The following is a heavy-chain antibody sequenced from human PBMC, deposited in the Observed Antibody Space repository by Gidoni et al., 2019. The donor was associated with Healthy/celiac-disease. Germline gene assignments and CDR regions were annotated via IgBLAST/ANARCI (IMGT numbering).Heavy chain of an antibody. CDR1: GSSISSSSYY. V-gene: IGHV4-39*01. J-gene: IGHJ6*03. Sequence: QLQLQESGPGLVKPSETLSLTCTVPGSSISSSSYYWGWIRQPPGKGLEWIGSIYYSGSTYYNPSLKRRVTISVDTSKNQFSLKLSSVTAADTAVYYCALRELFGVVYYYYMDVWGKGTTVTVSS. CDR3: ALRELFGVVYYYYMDV. CDR2: IYYSGST. D-gene: IGHD3-3*01.